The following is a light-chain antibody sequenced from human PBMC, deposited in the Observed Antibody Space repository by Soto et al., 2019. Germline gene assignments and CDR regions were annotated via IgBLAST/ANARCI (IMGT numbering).Light chain of an antibody. CDR2: GAS. CDR1: QDISTY. V-gene: IGKV1-5*01. Sequence: RLTQSPSSLSASVGDTVTISCRASQDISTYLAWYQQKPGKAPTLLIFGASSLHNGVPPRFAGSGSGSEFTLTINRLQPDDFATCYCQHYTLYSAPFGQGTRV. J-gene: IGKJ5*01. CDR3: QHYTLYSAP.